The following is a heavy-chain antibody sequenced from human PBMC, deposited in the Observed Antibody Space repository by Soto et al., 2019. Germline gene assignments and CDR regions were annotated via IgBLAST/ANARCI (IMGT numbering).Heavy chain of an antibody. J-gene: IGHJ6*03. V-gene: IGHV1-18*01. CDR1: GYTFTSYG. CDR2: ISAYNGNT. Sequence: AASVKVSCKASGYTFTSYGISWVRQAPGQGLEWMGWISAYNGNTNYAQKLQGRVTMTTDTSTSTAYMELRSLRSDDTAVYYCARMVVVVPANLNYYYYMDVWGKGTTVTVSS. D-gene: IGHD2-2*01. CDR3: ARMVVVVPANLNYYYYMDV.